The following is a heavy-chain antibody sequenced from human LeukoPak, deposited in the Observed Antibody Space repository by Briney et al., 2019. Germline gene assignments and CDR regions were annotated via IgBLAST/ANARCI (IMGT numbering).Heavy chain of an antibody. CDR2: IKQDESEK. D-gene: IGHD3-22*01. J-gene: IGHJ4*02. CDR3: ARVYYQDSGTSYRHLDY. V-gene: IGHV3-7*01. Sequence: GGSLRLSCAASGFTFRNYCMTWVRQVPGKGLEWVASIKQDESEKYFLDSVKGRFTISRDNAENSLYLQMNSLRAEDTAVYYCARVYYQDSGTSYRHLDYWGQGTLVTVS. CDR1: GFTFRNYC.